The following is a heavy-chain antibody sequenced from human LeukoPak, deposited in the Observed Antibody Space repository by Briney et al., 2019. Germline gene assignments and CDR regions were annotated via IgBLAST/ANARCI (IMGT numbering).Heavy chain of an antibody. CDR3: ARDRVVVAAANYYYGMDD. Sequence: PGGSLRLSCAASGFTFSSYAMSWVRQAPGKGLEWVSTIRRGGGETYYADSVKGRFTISRDNSKNSLYLQMNSLRAEDTAVYYCARDRVVVAAANYYYGMDDWGQGTAVTVSS. D-gene: IGHD2-15*01. CDR1: GFTFSSYA. CDR2: IRRGGGET. J-gene: IGHJ6*02. V-gene: IGHV3-23*01.